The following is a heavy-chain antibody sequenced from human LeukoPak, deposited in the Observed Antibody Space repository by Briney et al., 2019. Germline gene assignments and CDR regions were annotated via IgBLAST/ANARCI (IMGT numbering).Heavy chain of an antibody. J-gene: IGHJ4*02. CDR3: ARDGDGYNCFDY. CDR1: GFTFSSYS. CDR2: IWYDGSNK. V-gene: IGHV3-33*08. Sequence: GGSLRLSCAASGFTFSSYSMNWVRQAPGKGLEWVAVIWYDGSNKYYADSVKGRFTISRDNSKNTLYLQMNSLRAEDTAVYYCARDGDGYNCFDYWGQGTLVTVSS. D-gene: IGHD5-24*01.